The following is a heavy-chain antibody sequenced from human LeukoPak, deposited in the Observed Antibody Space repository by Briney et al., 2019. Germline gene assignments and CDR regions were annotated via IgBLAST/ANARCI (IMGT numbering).Heavy chain of an antibody. J-gene: IGHJ4*02. CDR3: AREGGFYRPLDY. D-gene: IGHD3-3*01. Sequence: PSGTLSLTCDVSGGSVTSTNWWPWVRQPPGKGLEWIGEVHLDGRTNYNPSLKSRLIMSVDLPENHISLRLTSVTAADTAVYYCAREGGFYRPLDYSGQGTLVTVSS. V-gene: IGHV4-4*02. CDR2: VHLDGRT. CDR1: GGSVTSTNW.